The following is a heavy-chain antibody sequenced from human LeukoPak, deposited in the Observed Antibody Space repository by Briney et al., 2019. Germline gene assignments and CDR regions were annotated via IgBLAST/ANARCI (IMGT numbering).Heavy chain of an antibody. Sequence: PGGPLRLSCAASGFAFSNYWLNWVRQAPGKGLEWVARINTHGGSTNYADSVKGRFTISRDNARNTLYLQMTSLSAEATAVYYALAGYYYYYMDGWGKGTTVTVSS. CDR1: GFAFSNYW. J-gene: IGHJ6*03. D-gene: IGHD3-16*01. V-gene: IGHV3-74*01. CDR2: INTHGGST. CDR3: LAGYYYYYMDG.